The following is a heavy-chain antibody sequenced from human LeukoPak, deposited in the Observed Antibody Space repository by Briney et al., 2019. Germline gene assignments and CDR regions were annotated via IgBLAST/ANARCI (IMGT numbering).Heavy chain of an antibody. V-gene: IGHV3-30*04. D-gene: IGHD3-16*02. CDR2: ISYDGSDK. J-gene: IGHJ4*02. CDR1: GFTFSSYA. CDR3: ARDLSTRYTYDF. Sequence: GGSLRLSCGVSGFTFSSYAVHWIPQAPGRGLEWVAFISYDGSDKYYADSVKGRFTISRDNSKNTLYLQMNSLRVEDTAVYYCARDLSTRYTYDFWGQGTLVTVSS.